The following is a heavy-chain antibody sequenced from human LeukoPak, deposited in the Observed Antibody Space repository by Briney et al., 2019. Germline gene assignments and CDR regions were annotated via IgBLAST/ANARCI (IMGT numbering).Heavy chain of an antibody. CDR1: GGTFSSYA. V-gene: IGHV1-69*13. CDR2: IIPIFGTA. J-gene: IGHJ6*02. Sequence: ASVTVPCKASGGTFSSYAISWVRQAPGQGLEWMGGIIPIFGTANYAQKFQGRVTITADESTSTAYMELSSLRSEDTAVYYCATIVSSTSPRYYYYGMDVWGQGTTVTVSS. D-gene: IGHD2-2*01. CDR3: ATIVSSTSPRYYYYGMDV.